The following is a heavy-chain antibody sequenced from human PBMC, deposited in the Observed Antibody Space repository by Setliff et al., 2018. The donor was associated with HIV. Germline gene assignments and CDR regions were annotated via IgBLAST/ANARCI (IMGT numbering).Heavy chain of an antibody. Sequence: ASVKVSCKASGYTFNSYGISWVRQAPGQGLEWMGWNSPYNGNTKFGQKLQGRVTVTTDTSTSTAYMELRSLRSDDTAVYCCARDRGVYCISSSCYSPVDAFDIWGQGTMVTVSS. CDR2: NSPYNGNT. CDR3: ARDRGVYCISSSCYSPVDAFDI. CDR1: GYTFNSYG. J-gene: IGHJ3*02. D-gene: IGHD2-2*01. V-gene: IGHV1-18*01.